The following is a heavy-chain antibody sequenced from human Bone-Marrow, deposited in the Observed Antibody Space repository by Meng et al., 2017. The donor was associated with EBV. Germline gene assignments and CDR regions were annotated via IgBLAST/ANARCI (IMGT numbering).Heavy chain of an antibody. Sequence: QVQVVQAGPVGKKPGSSVTVSCKASGGSFRRSAISWVRQAPGQGLEWMGGFLPILGAPTYAETFQDRVTITADESTSTAYMELSSLRPDDTAVYYCARESGRGYTPDYWGQGTLVTVSS. CDR2: FLPILGAP. D-gene: IGHD3-10*01. J-gene: IGHJ4*02. CDR1: GGSFRRSA. CDR3: ARESGRGYTPDY. V-gene: IGHV1-69*01.